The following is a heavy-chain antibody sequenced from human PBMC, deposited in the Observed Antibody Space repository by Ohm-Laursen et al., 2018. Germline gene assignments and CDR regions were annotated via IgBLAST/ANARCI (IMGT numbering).Heavy chain of an antibody. V-gene: IGHV3-53*01. CDR2: IYSGGST. D-gene: IGHD2-8*02. Sequence: SLRLSCTASGFIVSSNYMSWVRQAPGKGLEWVSVIYSGGSTYYADSVKGRFTISRDNSKNTLYLQMNSLRAEDTAVYYCARDRVGVYALYGMDVWGQGTTVTVSS. J-gene: IGHJ6*02. CDR3: ARDRVGVYALYGMDV. CDR1: GFIVSSNY.